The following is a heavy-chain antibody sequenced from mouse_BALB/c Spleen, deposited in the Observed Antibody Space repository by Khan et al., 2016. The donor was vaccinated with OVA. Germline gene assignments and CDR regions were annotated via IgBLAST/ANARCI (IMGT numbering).Heavy chain of an antibody. V-gene: IGHV1-69*02. CDR2: IDPSKSET. D-gene: IGHD1-1*01. CDR3: ASGGYGSPFAY. CDR1: GYTFTSFW. J-gene: IGHJ3*01. Sequence: QVQLQQSGPELVRPGASVKLSCKASGYTFTSFWIHWVQQRPGQGLEWIGMIDPSKSETRLHQKFKDKATLNVDKSSNTAYLQLSRLTSEDSAVYDCASGGYGSPFAYWGQGTLVTVSA.